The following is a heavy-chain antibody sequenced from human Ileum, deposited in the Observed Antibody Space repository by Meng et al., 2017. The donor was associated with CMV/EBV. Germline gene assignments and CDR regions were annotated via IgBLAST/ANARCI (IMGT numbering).Heavy chain of an antibody. CDR1: GGSITSHY. D-gene: IGHD1-14*01. CDR2: IYYSGSV. CDR3: ASSTPDRPDAFDI. V-gene: IGHV4-59*11. J-gene: IGHJ3*02. Sequence: GSLRLSCTVSGGSITSHYWTWIRQPPGKGLEWIGNIYYSGSVKYNPSLKSRVTISVDTSKNQFSLKVTSATAADTAVYYCASSTPDRPDAFDIWGQGTMVTVSS.